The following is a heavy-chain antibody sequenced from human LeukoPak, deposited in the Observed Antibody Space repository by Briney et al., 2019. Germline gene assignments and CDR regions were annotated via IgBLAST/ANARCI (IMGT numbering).Heavy chain of an antibody. J-gene: IGHJ6*03. CDR3: ARDLYPAIAAAGTFDYYYYMDV. CDR2: IIPIFGTA. Sequence: GSSVKVSCKASGGTFSSYAISWVRQAPGQGLEWMGGIIPIFGTANYAQKFQGRVTITMDESTSTAYMELSSLRSEDTAVYYCARDLYPAIAAAGTFDYYYYMDVWGKGTTVTVSS. D-gene: IGHD6-13*01. CDR1: GGTFSSYA. V-gene: IGHV1-69*05.